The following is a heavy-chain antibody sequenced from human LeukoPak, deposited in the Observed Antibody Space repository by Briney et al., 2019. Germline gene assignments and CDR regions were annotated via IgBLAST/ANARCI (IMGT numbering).Heavy chain of an antibody. V-gene: IGHV4-59*01. CDR2: NSDMGNS. CDR3: ARENYYRSGSPFDY. Sequence: SETLSLTCTVCGGSISSLYWTGLRQAPGKGLEWIGYNSDMGNSNYSPSLKSRVTISVDTSKNQFSLKVTSVTAADTAVYYCARENYYRSGSPFDYWGQGILVTVSS. D-gene: IGHD3-10*01. J-gene: IGHJ4*02. CDR1: GGSISSLY.